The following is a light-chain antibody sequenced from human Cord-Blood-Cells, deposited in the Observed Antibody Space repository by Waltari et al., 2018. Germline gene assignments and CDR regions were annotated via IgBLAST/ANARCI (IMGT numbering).Light chain of an antibody. V-gene: IGKV3-15*01. CDR3: QQYNNWPLT. CDR1: QRVSSN. CDR2: GAS. J-gene: IGKJ4*01. Sequence: ELVMTHSPTTLSVSPGVRATLSCRASQRVSSNLAWYQQKPGQAPRLLIYGASTRATGIPARFSGSGSGTEFTLTISSLQSEDFAVYYCQQYNNWPLTFGGGTKVEIK.